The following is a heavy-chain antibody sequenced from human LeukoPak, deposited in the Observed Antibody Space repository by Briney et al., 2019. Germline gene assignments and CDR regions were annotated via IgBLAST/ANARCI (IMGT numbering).Heavy chain of an antibody. V-gene: IGHV4-34*01. CDR1: GGSFSGYL. CDR2: INHSGSA. Sequence: PSETLSLTRGVYGGSFSGYLWNWIRQPPGKGLEWLGEINHSGSANYHPSLMSRVTISVDTSKNQASLSLISVTAADTAVYYCAGGPRESYYNWFDPWGQGSLVTVSS. CDR3: AGGPRESYYNWFDP. J-gene: IGHJ5*02. D-gene: IGHD3-10*01.